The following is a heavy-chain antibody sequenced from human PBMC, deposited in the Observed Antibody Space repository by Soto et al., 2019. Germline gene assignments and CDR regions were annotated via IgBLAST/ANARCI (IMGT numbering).Heavy chain of an antibody. V-gene: IGHV1-18*01. CDR1: GYSFTRFG. Sequence: QVQLLQSGAEVKKPGASVRVSCKASGYSFTRFGISWVRQAPGQGLEWVGRISTYNGNTKYAQKLEGRVTVSTDTSTRTAYMELRSLRSDDTAVYYCARDPKYSTSPPVFDYWGQGTLLTVSS. D-gene: IGHD6-6*01. CDR3: ARDPKYSTSPPVFDY. J-gene: IGHJ4*02. CDR2: ISTYNGNT.